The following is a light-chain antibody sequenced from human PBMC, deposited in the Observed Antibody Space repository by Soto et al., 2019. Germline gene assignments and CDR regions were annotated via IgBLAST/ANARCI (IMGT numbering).Light chain of an antibody. CDR1: QSVSSN. V-gene: IGKV3-15*01. CDR2: GAS. CDR3: QQYNNWPPWT. Sequence: EILMTQYPATLSVSPGERATLSCGASQSVSSNLAWYQQKPGQAPRLLIYGASTRATGIPARFSGSGSGTEFTLTVSSLKSADFAVYYCQQYNNWPPWTFGHGTKVDIK. J-gene: IGKJ1*01.